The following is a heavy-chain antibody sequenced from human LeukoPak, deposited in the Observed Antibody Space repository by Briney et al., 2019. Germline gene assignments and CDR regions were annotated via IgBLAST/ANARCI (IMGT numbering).Heavy chain of an antibody. CDR3: ARGPRAGMITFGGVIAYFDY. Sequence: GASVKVSCKASGYTFTSYGISWVRQAPGQGLEWMGWINPNSGGTNYAQKFQGRVTMTRDTSISTAYMELSRLRSDDTAVYYCARGPRAGMITFGGVIAYFDYWGQGTLVTVSS. J-gene: IGHJ4*02. CDR2: INPNSGGT. D-gene: IGHD3-16*02. V-gene: IGHV1-2*02. CDR1: GYTFTSYG.